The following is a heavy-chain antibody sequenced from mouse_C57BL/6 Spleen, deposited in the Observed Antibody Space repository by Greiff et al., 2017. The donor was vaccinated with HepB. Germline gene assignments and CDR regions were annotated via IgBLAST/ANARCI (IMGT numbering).Heavy chain of an antibody. CDR1: GYTFTDYN. V-gene: IGHV1-18*01. D-gene: IGHD2-4*01. Sequence: EVQLQESGPELVKPGASVKIPCKASGYTFTDYNMDWVKQSHGKSLEWIGDINPNNGGTIYNQKFKGKATLTVDKSSSTAYMELRSLTSEDTAVYYCARRGYDYDEGSYFDVWGTGTTVTVSS. J-gene: IGHJ1*03. CDR3: ARRGYDYDEGSYFDV. CDR2: INPNNGGT.